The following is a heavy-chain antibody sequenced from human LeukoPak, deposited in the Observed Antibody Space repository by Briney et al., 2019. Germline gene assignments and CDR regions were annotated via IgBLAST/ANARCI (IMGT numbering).Heavy chain of an antibody. Sequence: ASVKVSCKASGYTFTDYCMHWVRQAPGQGLEWMGWINPNSGGTHYAQKFQGRVTMTRDTSIGTGYMELSRLRSDDTAVYYCARPLTAVTKTYYYYGLDVWGQGTAVTVSS. CDR2: INPNSGGT. D-gene: IGHD4-11*01. CDR1: GYTFTDYC. V-gene: IGHV1-2*02. J-gene: IGHJ6*02. CDR3: ARPLTAVTKTYYYYGLDV.